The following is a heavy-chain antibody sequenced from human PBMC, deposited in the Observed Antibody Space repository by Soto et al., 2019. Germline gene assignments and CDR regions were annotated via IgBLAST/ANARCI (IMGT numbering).Heavy chain of an antibody. J-gene: IGHJ4*02. CDR1: GGSISSYY. CDR3: ARRYGGNFDS. D-gene: IGHD1-26*01. Sequence: QVQLQESGPGLVKPSETLSLTCTVSGGSISSYYWSWIRQPPGKGLEWIGYIYYSGRTSYNPSLXTXAXIXXDTSKNQFSLKLSSVPAAATAVYYCARRYGGNFDSWGQGTLVTVSS. V-gene: IGHV4-59*01. CDR2: IYYSGRT.